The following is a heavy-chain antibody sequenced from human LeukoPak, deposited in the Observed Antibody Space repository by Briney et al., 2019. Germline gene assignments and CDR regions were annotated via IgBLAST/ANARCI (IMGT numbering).Heavy chain of an antibody. CDR1: GGSISSYY. D-gene: IGHD3-22*01. Sequence: SETLSLTCTVSGGSISSYYWSWIRQPPGKGLEWIGYIYYSGSTNYNPSLKSRVTISVDTSKNQFSLKLSSVTAAGTAVYYCASGGNYYDSSGYEGFDYWGQGTLVTVSS. J-gene: IGHJ4*02. V-gene: IGHV4-59*08. CDR2: IYYSGST. CDR3: ASGGNYYDSSGYEGFDY.